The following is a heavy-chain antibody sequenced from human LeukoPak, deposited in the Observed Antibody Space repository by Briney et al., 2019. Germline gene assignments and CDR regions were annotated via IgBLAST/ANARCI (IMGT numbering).Heavy chain of an antibody. D-gene: IGHD6-19*01. Sequence: APVKFSCKASGYTFTGYYMHWVRQAPGQGLEWMGWINPNSGGTNYAQKFQGKVTMTRDTSISTAYMELSSLRSEDTAVYYCARKLRGKNYSSGHAQGYWGQGTLVTVSS. CDR3: ARKLRGKNYSSGHAQGY. CDR1: GYTFTGYY. V-gene: IGHV1-2*02. CDR2: INPNSGGT. J-gene: IGHJ4*02.